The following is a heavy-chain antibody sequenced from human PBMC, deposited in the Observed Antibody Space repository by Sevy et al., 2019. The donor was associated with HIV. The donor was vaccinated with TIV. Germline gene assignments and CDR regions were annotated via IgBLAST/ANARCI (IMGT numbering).Heavy chain of an antibody. CDR3: ARVESCGGDCYFSDY. D-gene: IGHD2-21*02. J-gene: IGHJ4*02. Sequence: ASVKVSCKASGYTFTDHYIHWVRQAPGQGLECMGIVNPSGGGTNYAQNFQGRVTFTRDTSTRTVYMELSGLRSEDTAVYYCARVESCGGDCYFSDYWGQGTQVTVSS. V-gene: IGHV1-46*01. CDR1: GYTFTDHY. CDR2: VNPSGGGT.